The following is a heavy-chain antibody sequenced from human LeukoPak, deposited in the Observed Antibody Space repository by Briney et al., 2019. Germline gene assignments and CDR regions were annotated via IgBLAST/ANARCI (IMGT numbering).Heavy chain of an antibody. CDR2: IYYSGST. V-gene: IGHV4-59*12. CDR3: ARDAIVVVPAAINAFDI. Sequence: SETLSLTCTVSGGSISSYYWSWIRQPPGKGLEWIGYIYYSGSTNYNPSLKSRVTISVDTSKNQFSLKLSSVTAADTAVYYCARDAIVVVPAAINAFDIWGQGTMVTVSS. D-gene: IGHD2-2*01. CDR1: GGSISSYY. J-gene: IGHJ3*02.